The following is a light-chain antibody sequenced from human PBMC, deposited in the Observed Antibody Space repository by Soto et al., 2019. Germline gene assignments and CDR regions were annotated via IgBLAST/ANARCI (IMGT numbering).Light chain of an antibody. Sequence: EVVLTQSPGTLSLSPGERATLSCRASQTVTSNYLAWYQQKPGQAPRLLIYGASSGATDIPHRFSGSGSGTDFTLTISRLEPEDFALYYCQQYLSLPVTFGQGTKVDIK. CDR2: GAS. V-gene: IGKV3-20*01. J-gene: IGKJ2*01. CDR1: QTVTSNY. CDR3: QQYLSLPVT.